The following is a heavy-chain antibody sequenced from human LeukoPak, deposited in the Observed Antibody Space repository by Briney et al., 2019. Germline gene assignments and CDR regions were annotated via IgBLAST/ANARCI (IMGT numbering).Heavy chain of an antibody. Sequence: GGSLRLSCAASGFTFSSNAMSWVRQAPGKGLEWVSAISGSGVSTYYADSVKGRFTISRDNSKNTLYLQMNRLRAEDPAVYYCAKDYGSSWHCYDYWGQGTLVTVSS. CDR1: GFTFSSNA. J-gene: IGHJ4*02. CDR3: AKDYGSSWHCYDY. CDR2: ISGSGVST. D-gene: IGHD6-13*01. V-gene: IGHV3-23*01.